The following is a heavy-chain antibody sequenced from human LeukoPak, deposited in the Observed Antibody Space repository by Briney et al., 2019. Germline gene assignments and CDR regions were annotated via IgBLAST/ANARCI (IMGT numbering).Heavy chain of an antibody. CDR2: INPNSGGT. J-gene: IGHJ6*02. CDR3: ARGGRMTTYYYYGMDV. V-gene: IGHV1-2*04. D-gene: IGHD4-11*01. CDR1: GYTFTGYY. Sequence: ASVNVSCKASGYTFTGYYMHWVRQAPGQGLEWMGWINPNSGGTNYAQKFQGWVTMTRDTSISTAYMELSRLRSDDTAVYYCARGGRMTTYYYYGMDVWGQGTTVTVSS.